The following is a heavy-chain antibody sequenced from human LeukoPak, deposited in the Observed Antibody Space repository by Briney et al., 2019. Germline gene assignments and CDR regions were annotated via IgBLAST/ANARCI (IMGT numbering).Heavy chain of an antibody. CDR1: GGSISSSSNY. CDR3: ARLYCGGDCYSGSFDY. J-gene: IGHJ4*02. CDR2: IYYSGST. V-gene: IGHV4-39*01. D-gene: IGHD2-21*02. Sequence: SETLSLTCIVSGGSISSSSNYWGWLRQPPGKGLEWIGSIYYSGSTCYNPSLKSRVTISVDTSKNQFSLKLSSVTAADTAVYYCARLYCGGDCYSGSFDYWRQPTQVTVSS.